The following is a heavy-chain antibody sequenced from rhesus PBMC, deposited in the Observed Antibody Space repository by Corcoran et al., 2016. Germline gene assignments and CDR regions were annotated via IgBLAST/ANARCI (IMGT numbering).Heavy chain of an antibody. V-gene: IGHV3S5*01. J-gene: IGHJ3*01. Sequence: EVQLVETGGGLVQPGGSLKLSCAASGFTFSSYGMSWVRQASGKGLEWVSAINVGGVSTDYAASVKGRFTISRDNSKNTLSLQMNSLRAEDTAVYYCAKGYEDDYGYYLAFDFWGQGLRVTVSS. CDR3: AKGYEDDYGYYLAFDF. D-gene: IGHD3-9*01. CDR1: GFTFSSYG. CDR2: INVGGVST.